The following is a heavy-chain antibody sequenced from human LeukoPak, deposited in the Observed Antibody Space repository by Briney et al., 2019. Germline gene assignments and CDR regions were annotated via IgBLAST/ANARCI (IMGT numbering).Heavy chain of an antibody. V-gene: IGHV1-18*01. CDR1: GYTFTSYD. J-gene: IGHJ5*02. Sequence: ASVKVSCKASGYTFTSYDINWVRQATGQGLEWMGWISAYNGNTNYAQKLQGRVTMTTDTSTSTAYMELRSLRSDDTAVYYCASHRSGSYSLPSWGQGTLVTVSS. CDR2: ISAYNGNT. CDR3: ASHRSGSYSLPS. D-gene: IGHD1-26*01.